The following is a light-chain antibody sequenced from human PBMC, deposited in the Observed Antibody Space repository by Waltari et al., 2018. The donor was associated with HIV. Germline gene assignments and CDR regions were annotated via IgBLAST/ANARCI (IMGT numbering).Light chain of an antibody. CDR3: QQYSDWPRA. CDR2: DSS. Sequence: EIVVTQVPAALSVSPGESASLSCIASQSVSTNLAWYHQVSGQAPRLLIADSSNRATGVPDRFSGSGSGTHFTLTISSLQSEDSGVYYCQQYSDWPRAFGLGTKVEV. V-gene: IGKV3-15*01. CDR1: QSVSTN. J-gene: IGKJ1*01.